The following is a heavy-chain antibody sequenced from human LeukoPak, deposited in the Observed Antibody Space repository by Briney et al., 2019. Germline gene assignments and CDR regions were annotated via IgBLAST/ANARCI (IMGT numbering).Heavy chain of an antibody. J-gene: IGHJ3*02. V-gene: IGHV1-18*01. CDR3: ARDRDYGDYVHDAFDI. CDR1: GYTFTSYC. Sequence: ASVKVSCKASGYTFTSYCISWVRQAPGQGLEWMGWISAYNGNTNYAQKLQGRVTMTTDTSTSTAYMELRSLRSDDTAVYYCARDRDYGDYVHDAFDIWGQGTMVTVSS. CDR2: ISAYNGNT. D-gene: IGHD4-17*01.